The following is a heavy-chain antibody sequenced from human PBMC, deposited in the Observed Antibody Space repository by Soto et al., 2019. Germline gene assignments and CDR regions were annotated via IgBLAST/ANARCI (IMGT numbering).Heavy chain of an antibody. J-gene: IGHJ5*02. CDR2: INYSGST. V-gene: IGHV4-59*11. CDR1: GDSISDHF. D-gene: IGHD6-19*01. Sequence: KASETLSLTCTVSGDSISDHFWSCIRQPPGKGLEWSGYINYSGSTNYNPSLKCRVSISVDTSKTQFSLKLSSVSPADTAVYYCARTSLWAVAGTWSNWFGPWGQRALVTISS. CDR3: ARTSLWAVAGTWSNWFGP.